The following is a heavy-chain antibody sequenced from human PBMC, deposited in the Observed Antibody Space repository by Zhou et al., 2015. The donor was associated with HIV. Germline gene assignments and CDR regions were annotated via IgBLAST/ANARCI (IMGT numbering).Heavy chain of an antibody. J-gene: IGHJ6*02. CDR2: IIPIFGTA. D-gene: IGHD2-15*01. Sequence: QVQLVQSGAEVKKPGSSVKVSCKASGGTFSSYAISWVRQAPGQGLEWMGGIIPIFGTANYAQKFQGRVTITADESTSTAYMELSSLRSEDTAVYYCARGQVVVAATRYYYGMDVWGQGTTVTVSS. CDR3: ARGQVVVAATRYYYGMDV. CDR1: GGTFSSYA. V-gene: IGHV1-69*12.